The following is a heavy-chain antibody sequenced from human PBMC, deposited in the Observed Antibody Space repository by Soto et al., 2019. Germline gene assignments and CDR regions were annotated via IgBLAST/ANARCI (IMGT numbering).Heavy chain of an antibody. J-gene: IGHJ6*02. CDR3: ARMRPYNYYYGMDV. CDR2: INHSGST. D-gene: IGHD6-6*01. CDR1: GGSFSGYY. Sequence: QVQLQQWGAGLLKPSETLSLTCAVYGGSFSGYYWSWIRQPPGKGLEWIGEINHSGSTNYNPSLKSLVTISVDTSKNQFSLKLSSVTAADTAVYYCARMRPYNYYYGMDVWGQGTTVTVSS. V-gene: IGHV4-34*01.